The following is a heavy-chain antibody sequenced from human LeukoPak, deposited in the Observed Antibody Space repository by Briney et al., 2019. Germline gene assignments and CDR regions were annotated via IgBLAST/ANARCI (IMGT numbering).Heavy chain of an antibody. CDR2: IYYSGST. Sequence: PSETLSLTCTVSGGSISSSSYYWGWIRQPPGKGLEWIGSIYYSGSTYYNPSLKSRVTISVDTSKNQFSLKLSSVTAADTAVYYCARYDSSGYYSHFDYWGQGTLVIFSS. J-gene: IGHJ4*02. CDR1: GGSISSSSYY. D-gene: IGHD3-22*01. V-gene: IGHV4-39*01. CDR3: ARYDSSGYYSHFDY.